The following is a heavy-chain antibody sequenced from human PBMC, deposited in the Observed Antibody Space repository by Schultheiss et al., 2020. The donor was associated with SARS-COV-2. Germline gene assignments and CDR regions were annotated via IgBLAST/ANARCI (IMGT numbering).Heavy chain of an antibody. J-gene: IGHJ6*03. D-gene: IGHD3-10*01. CDR3: ARDFRVRGVSYYYMDV. CDR2: INHSGST. V-gene: IGHV4-34*01. CDR1: GGSFSGYY. Sequence: SETLSLTCAVYGGSFSGYYWSWIRQPPGKGLEWVGEINHSGSTNYNPSLKSRVTISVDTSKNQFSLKLSSVTAADTAVYYCARDFRVRGVSYYYMDVWGKGTTVTVSS.